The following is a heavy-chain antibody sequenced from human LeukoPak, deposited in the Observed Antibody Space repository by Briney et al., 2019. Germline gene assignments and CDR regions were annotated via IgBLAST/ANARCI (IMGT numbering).Heavy chain of an antibody. CDR1: GGSIRSSYYY. CDR3: ARLVKRYCSSTSCSDFDY. D-gene: IGHD2-2*01. J-gene: IGHJ4*02. CDR2: IYDSGST. V-gene: IGHV4-39*01. Sequence: SETLSLTCTVSGGSIRSSYYYWGWIRQPPGKGLEWIGSIYDSGSTYYNPSLKSRVTISVDTSKNQFSLKLNSVTAADTAVYYCARLVKRYCSSTSCSDFDYWGQGTLVTVSS.